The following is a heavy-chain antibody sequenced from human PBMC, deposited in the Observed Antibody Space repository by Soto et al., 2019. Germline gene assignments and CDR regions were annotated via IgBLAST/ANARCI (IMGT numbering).Heavy chain of an antibody. V-gene: IGHV1-18*01. CDR2: ISAYNGNT. J-gene: IGHJ4*02. Sequence: GASVKVSCKASGYTFTSYGISWVRQAPGQGLEWMGWISAYNGNTKYSQKFQGRVTLTRDTSASTAYMELSSLRSEDTAVYYCASCPQNCITSSPCCLFFDYWGQGTLVTVSS. CDR1: GYTFTSYG. CDR3: ASCPQNCITSSPCCLFFDY. D-gene: IGHD3-10*01.